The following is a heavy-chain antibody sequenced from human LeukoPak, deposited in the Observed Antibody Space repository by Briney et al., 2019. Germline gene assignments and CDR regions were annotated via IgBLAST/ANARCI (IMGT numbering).Heavy chain of an antibody. CDR2: ISYDGSNK. V-gene: IGHV3-30-3*01. CDR3: ARGGGGYQLPKYYFDY. J-gene: IGHJ4*02. Sequence: GGPLRLSCAASGFTFSSYAMHWVRRAPGKGLEWVAVISYDGSNKYYADSVKGRFTISRDNSKNTLYLQMNSLRAEDTAVYYCARGGGGYQLPKYYFDYWGQGTLVTVSS. D-gene: IGHD2-2*01. CDR1: GFTFSSYA.